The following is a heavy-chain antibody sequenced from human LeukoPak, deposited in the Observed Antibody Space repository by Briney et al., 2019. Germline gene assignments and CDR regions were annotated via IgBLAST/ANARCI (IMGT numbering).Heavy chain of an antibody. CDR1: GFTFTSSA. D-gene: IGHD2-15*01. V-gene: IGHV1-58*01. CDR3: AAPGPVAAPLGY. J-gene: IGHJ4*02. CDR2: IVVGSGNT. Sequence: GTSVTVSCKASGFTFTSSAVQWVRQARGQRLEWIGWIVVGSGNTNYAQKFQERVTITRDMSTSTAYMELSSLRSGDTAVYYCAAPGPVAAPLGYWGQGTLVTISS.